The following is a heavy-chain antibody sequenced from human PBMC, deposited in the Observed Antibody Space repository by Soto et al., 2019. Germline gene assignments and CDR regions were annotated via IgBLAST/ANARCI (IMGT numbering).Heavy chain of an antibody. Sequence: QVQLQESGPGLVKPSETLSLSCSVSGDPITRHYWSWIRQPPGKGLEWIGLVSYSGSTNYNPSLIHRVTVSLGTSRTQFSLKLTSVTAAETAVYSCATNAGDDGAADALDIWVQGTMVTVSS. CDR1: GDPITRHY. CDR2: VSYSGST. J-gene: IGHJ3*02. V-gene: IGHV4-59*11. D-gene: IGHD4-17*01. CDR3: ATNAGDDGAADALDI.